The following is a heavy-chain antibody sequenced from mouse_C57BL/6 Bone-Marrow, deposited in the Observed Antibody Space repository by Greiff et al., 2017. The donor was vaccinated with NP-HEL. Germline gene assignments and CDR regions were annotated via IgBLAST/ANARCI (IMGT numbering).Heavy chain of an antibody. CDR3: ARFAAQAY. J-gene: IGHJ3*01. CDR2: INPSTGGT. D-gene: IGHD3-2*02. CDR1: GYSFTGYY. Sequence: VQLQQSGPELVKPGASVKISCKASGYSFTGYYMNWVKQSPEKSLEWIGEINPSTGGTTYNQKFKAKATLTVDKSSSTAYMQRKSLTSEDSAVYYCARFAAQAYWGQGTLVTVSA. V-gene: IGHV1-42*01.